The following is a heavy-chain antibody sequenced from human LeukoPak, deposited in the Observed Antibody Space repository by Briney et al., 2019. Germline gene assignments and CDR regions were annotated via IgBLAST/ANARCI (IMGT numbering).Heavy chain of an antibody. Sequence: PSETLTLTCTVSGGSISSNFWSWIRQPPGKGLEWIGYIYDSGTTSYNPSLKSRATISGDTSKNQFSLKLNSVTAADTAVYYCARQSWSGYSYYYYYMDVWGKGTTVTVSS. D-gene: IGHD1-14*01. V-gene: IGHV4-59*08. CDR1: GGSISSNF. CDR3: ARQSWSGYSYYYYYMDV. J-gene: IGHJ6*03. CDR2: IYDSGTT.